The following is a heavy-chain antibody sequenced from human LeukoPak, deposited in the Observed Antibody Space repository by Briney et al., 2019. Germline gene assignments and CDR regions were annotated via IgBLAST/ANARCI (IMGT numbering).Heavy chain of an antibody. Sequence: GGSLRLSCVPSGFTFTNYAMSWAARARGKGLEGVSAITGSDGTSHYADSVKGRFTISRDNSKNTVYLQVNSLRAEDTAVYYCAKWGDYDILTGYYVPDYWGQGTLVTVSS. CDR1: GFTFTNYA. CDR2: ITGSDGTS. J-gene: IGHJ4*02. D-gene: IGHD3-9*01. V-gene: IGHV3-23*01. CDR3: AKWGDYDILTGYYVPDY.